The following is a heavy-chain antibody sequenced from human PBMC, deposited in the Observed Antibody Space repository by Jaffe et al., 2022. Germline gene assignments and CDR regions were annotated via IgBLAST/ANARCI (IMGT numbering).Heavy chain of an antibody. Sequence: QLQLQESGPGLVKPSETLSLTCTVSGGSISSSSYYWGWIRQPPGKGLEWIGSIYYSGSTYYNPSLKSRVTISVDTSKNQFSLKLSSVTAADTAVYYCARSIAVAGTYFDYWGQGTLVTVSS. CDR2: IYYSGST. D-gene: IGHD6-19*01. V-gene: IGHV4-39*01. J-gene: IGHJ4*02. CDR1: GGSISSSSYY. CDR3: ARSIAVAGTYFDY.